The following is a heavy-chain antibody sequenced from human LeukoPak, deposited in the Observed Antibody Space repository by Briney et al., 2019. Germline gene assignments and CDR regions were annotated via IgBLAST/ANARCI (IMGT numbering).Heavy chain of an antibody. J-gene: IGHJ3*02. Sequence: SETLSLTCTVSGGSISSSSYYWGWIRQPPGKGLEWIGSIYYSGSTYYNPSLKSRVTISVDTSKNQFSLKLSSVTAADTAVYYCARPTTTPQGFDIWGQGTMVTVSS. CDR2: IYYSGST. V-gene: IGHV4-39*01. CDR1: GGSISSSSYY. CDR3: ARPTTTPQGFDI. D-gene: IGHD1-1*01.